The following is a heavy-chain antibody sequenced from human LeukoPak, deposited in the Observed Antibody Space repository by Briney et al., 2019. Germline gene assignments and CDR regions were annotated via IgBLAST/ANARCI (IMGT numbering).Heavy chain of an antibody. Sequence: GASVKVSCKASGYTFTSYDINWVRQATGQGLEWMGWMNPNSANTGYAQKFQGGVTMTRDTSISTAYMELSSLRPEDTAVYYCARGKEVSWVGEKAVQHWGQGTLVTVSS. J-gene: IGHJ1*01. CDR1: GYTFTSYD. CDR3: ARGKEVSWVGEKAVQH. D-gene: IGHD3-10*01. V-gene: IGHV1-8*01. CDR2: MNPNSANT.